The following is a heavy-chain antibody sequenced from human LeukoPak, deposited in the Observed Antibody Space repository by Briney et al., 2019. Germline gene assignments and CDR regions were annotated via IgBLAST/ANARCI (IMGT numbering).Heavy chain of an antibody. V-gene: IGHV1-18*01. CDR2: ISPYNGNT. J-gene: IGHJ4*02. D-gene: IGHD3-10*01. CDR1: GYTFASYG. CDR3: ARHYYGSGTYYHFDS. Sequence: ASVKVSCKTSGYTFASYGVSWVRQAPGQGPEWMAWISPYNGNTNYAQKLQGRVTLTTDTSTSTAYMELRSLRSDDTAVYYCARHYYGSGTYYHFDSWGQGTLVTVSS.